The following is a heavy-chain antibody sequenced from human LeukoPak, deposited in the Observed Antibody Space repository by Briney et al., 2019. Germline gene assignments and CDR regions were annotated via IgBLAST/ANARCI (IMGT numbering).Heavy chain of an antibody. CDR2: TYYRPKWYN. CDR3: ARDKGRRTTVTYYFDY. Sequence: SQTLSLTCAISGDSVSSNSAAWNWIRQSPSRGLEWLGRTYYRPKWYNDYAVSVKSRITINPDTSKNQFSLQLNSVTPEDTAVYYCARDKGRRTTVTYYFDYWGQGTLVTVSS. CDR1: GDSVSSNSAA. J-gene: IGHJ4*02. D-gene: IGHD4-17*01. V-gene: IGHV6-1*01.